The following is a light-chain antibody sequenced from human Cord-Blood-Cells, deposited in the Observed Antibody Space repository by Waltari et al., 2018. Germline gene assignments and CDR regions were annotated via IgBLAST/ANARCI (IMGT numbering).Light chain of an antibody. CDR3: CSYAGSYTPVV. V-gene: IGLV2-11*01. CDR2: DVS. Sequence: QSALTQPRAGSGSPGQSVTISCTGTSSDVGGYNYDAWYQQHPGKAPKLMIYDVSKRPSGVPDRFSGSKSVNTASLAVSGLQAEDEADYYCCSYAGSYTPVVFGGGTRLTVL. J-gene: IGLJ2*01. CDR1: SSDVGGYNY.